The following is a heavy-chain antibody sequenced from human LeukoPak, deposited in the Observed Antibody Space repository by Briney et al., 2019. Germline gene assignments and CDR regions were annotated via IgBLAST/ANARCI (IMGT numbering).Heavy chain of an antibody. CDR1: GFTVSSNY. D-gene: IGHD3-10*01. CDR3: ARYYGSGSYYNRWFDP. V-gene: IGHV3-53*01. J-gene: IGHJ5*02. Sequence: GGSLRLYCAASGFTVSSNYMSWVRQAPGKGLEWVSVIYSGGSTYYADSVKGRFTISRDNSKNTLYLQMNSLRAEDTAVYYCARYYGSGSYYNRWFDPWGQGTLVTVSS. CDR2: IYSGGST.